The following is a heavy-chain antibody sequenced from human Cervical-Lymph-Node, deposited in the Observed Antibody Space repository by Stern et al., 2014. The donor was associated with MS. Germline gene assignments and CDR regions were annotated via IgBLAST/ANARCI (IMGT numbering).Heavy chain of an antibody. V-gene: IGHV1-69*01. CDR1: GCTFSSYA. D-gene: IGHD3-10*01. Sequence: DQLVESGAELKKPGSSVRVSCKGSGCTFSSYAISWVRQTPGQGLEWMGGIIPMFGTPKYAQKFQGRVTITADDSTSTAYMEVSSLRSEDAAVYYCASSVGELTPEAVWGQGTTVTVFS. J-gene: IGHJ6*02. CDR2: IIPMFGTP. CDR3: ASSVGELTPEAV.